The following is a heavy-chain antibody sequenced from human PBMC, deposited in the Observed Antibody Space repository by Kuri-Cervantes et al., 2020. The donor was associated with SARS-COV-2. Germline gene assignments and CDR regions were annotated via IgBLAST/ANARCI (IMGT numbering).Heavy chain of an antibody. Sequence: GESLKTSCAASGFTFSDYWIHWVRQAPGKGLEWVAVIWYDGSNKYYADSVKGRFTISRDNSKNTLYLQMNSLRAEDTAVYYCARDRGDDFWSGYYTYGMDVWGQGTTVTVSS. CDR3: ARDRGDDFWSGYYTYGMDV. CDR2: IWYDGSNK. V-gene: IGHV3-33*08. J-gene: IGHJ6*02. CDR1: GFTFSDYW. D-gene: IGHD3-3*01.